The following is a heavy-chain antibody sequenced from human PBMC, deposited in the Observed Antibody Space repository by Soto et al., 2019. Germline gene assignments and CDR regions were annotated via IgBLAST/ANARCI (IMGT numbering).Heavy chain of an antibody. D-gene: IGHD5-18*01. Sequence: QVQLVQSGAEVKKPGASVKVSCKASGYTFTGYYMHWVRQAPVQGLEWMGWINPNSGGTNYAQKFQGWVTMTRDTSISTAYMELSRLRSDDTAVYYCARGGYSYGYYDYYYYGMDVWGQGTTVTVSS. V-gene: IGHV1-2*04. CDR2: INPNSGGT. CDR3: ARGGYSYGYYDYYYYGMDV. CDR1: GYTFTGYY. J-gene: IGHJ6*02.